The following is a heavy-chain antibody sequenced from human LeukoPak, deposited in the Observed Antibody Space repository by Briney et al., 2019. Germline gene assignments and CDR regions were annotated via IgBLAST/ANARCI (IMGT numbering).Heavy chain of an antibody. Sequence: ASVKVSCKASGYTFTSYAMNWVRQAPGQGLEWMGIINPSGGSTSYAQKFQGRVTMTRDTSTSTVYMELSSLRSEDTAVYYCARSGESSGSFDYWGQGTLVTVSS. CDR1: GYTFTSYA. D-gene: IGHD3-22*01. V-gene: IGHV1-46*01. CDR3: ARSGESSGSFDY. CDR2: INPSGGST. J-gene: IGHJ4*02.